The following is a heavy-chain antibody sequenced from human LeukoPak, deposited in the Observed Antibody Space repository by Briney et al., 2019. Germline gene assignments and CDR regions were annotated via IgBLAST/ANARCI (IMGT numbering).Heavy chain of an antibody. V-gene: IGHV1-2*02. CDR1: RYTFIGYY. CDR2: INHNSGGT. D-gene: IGHD2-21*02. Sequence: ASVKVSCKPSRYTFIGYYMHWVRPAPGQGLEWMGWINHNSGGTNYAQKFQGRVTMTRDTSISTAYMEVSRLRSDDTAVYYFARDLKCGGDCYSDYWGQGTLVTVSS. J-gene: IGHJ4*02. CDR3: ARDLKCGGDCYSDY.